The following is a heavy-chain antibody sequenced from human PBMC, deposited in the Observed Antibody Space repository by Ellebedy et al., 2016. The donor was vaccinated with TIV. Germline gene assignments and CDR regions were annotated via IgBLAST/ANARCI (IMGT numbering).Heavy chain of an antibody. CDR2: ISGSGGST. J-gene: IGHJ4*03. CDR1: GFTFSSYA. D-gene: IGHD5-12*01. V-gene: IGHV3-23*01. Sequence: GESLKISCAASGFTFSSYAMSWVRQAPGKGLEWVSAISGSGGSTYYADSVKGRFTISRDNSKNTLYLLMNSLRAEDTAVYYCAKVATGLDMIFDYWGQGTMVTVSS. CDR3: AKVATGLDMIFDY.